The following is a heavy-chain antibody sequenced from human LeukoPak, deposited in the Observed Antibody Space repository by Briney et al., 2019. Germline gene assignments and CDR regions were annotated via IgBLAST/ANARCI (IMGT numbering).Heavy chain of an antibody. CDR1: GGSISSSSYY. J-gene: IGHJ4*02. D-gene: IGHD1-20*01. CDR3: ARHTGLTGTIIY. Sequence: KSSETLSLTCTVSGGSISSSSYYWGWIRQPPGKGLEWIGSIYYSGSTYYNPSLKSRVTISVDTSKNQFSLKLSSVTAADTAVYYCARHTGLTGTIIYWGQGTLVTVSS. V-gene: IGHV4-39*01. CDR2: IYYSGST.